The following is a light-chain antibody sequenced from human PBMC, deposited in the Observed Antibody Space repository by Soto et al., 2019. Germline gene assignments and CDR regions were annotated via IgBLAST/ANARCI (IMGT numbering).Light chain of an antibody. Sequence: EILLTQSPATLSLSPGGRATLSCRASQSVRSSLAWYQQKPGQAPRLLIYDASTRATGIPGRLSGRGSGTDFTLIISNLEPEYFAFYYYQQRSSWPWTFGQGTKVEIK. CDR2: DAS. V-gene: IGKV3-11*01. CDR1: QSVRSS. CDR3: QQRSSWPWT. J-gene: IGKJ1*01.